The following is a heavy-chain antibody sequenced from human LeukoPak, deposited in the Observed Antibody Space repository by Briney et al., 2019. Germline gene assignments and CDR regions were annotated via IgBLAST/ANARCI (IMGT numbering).Heavy chain of an antibody. V-gene: IGHV3-48*03. D-gene: IGHD6-13*01. CDR1: GFTFSSYE. J-gene: IGHJ5*02. CDR3: ARVGSSWS. CDR2: ISSSGSNI. Sequence: GGSLRLSCAASGFTFSSYEMNWVRQAPGKGLEWVSYISSSGSNIYYADSVKGRFTISRDNAKNSLYLQMNSLRAEDTAVYYCARVGSSWSWGQGTLVTVSS.